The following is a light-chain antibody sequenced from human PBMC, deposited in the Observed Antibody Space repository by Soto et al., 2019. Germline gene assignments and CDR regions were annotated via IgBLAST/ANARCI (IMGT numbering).Light chain of an antibody. J-gene: IGKJ1*01. CDR2: KAS. CDR3: QPYNTYWT. V-gene: IGKV1-5*03. Sequence: DIQMTQSPSTLSASVGHRVTITCRASQSISSWLAWYQQKPGKAPKLLIYKASSLESGVPSRFSGSGSGTEFTLTLSSLKPDDFATDYCQPYNTYWTFGQGTKVDI. CDR1: QSISSW.